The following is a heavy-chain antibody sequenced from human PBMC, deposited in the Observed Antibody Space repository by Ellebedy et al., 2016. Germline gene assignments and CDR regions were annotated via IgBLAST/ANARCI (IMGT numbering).Heavy chain of an antibody. J-gene: IGHJ4*02. V-gene: IGHV3-7*03. CDR3: AKTEGITMIVVVIYQYFDY. D-gene: IGHD3-22*01. CDR2: INEGGTER. Sequence: GESLKISXAASGFTFSTYWMSWVRQAPGKGLEWVANINEGGTERYYVDSVKDRFTISRDNAKNSLDLQMNSLRAEDTAVYYCAKTEGITMIVVVIYQYFDYWGQGTLVTVSS. CDR1: GFTFSTYW.